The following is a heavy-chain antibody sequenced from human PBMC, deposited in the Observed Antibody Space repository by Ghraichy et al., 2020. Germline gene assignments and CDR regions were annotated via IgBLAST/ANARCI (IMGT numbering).Heavy chain of an antibody. D-gene: IGHD3-16*01. CDR1: GDDVSRDTAT. CDR3: ARAGGGYYDY. CDR2: TYYRSQWHF. Sequence: SHTLSLTCAISGDDVSRDTATWNWLRHSPSRGLEWLGKTYYRSQWHFEYATSVEGRISVSPDTSKNQFGMQLKSVTPEDTATYYCARAGGGYYDYWSLGSLVTVTS. J-gene: IGHJ4*02. V-gene: IGHV6-1*01.